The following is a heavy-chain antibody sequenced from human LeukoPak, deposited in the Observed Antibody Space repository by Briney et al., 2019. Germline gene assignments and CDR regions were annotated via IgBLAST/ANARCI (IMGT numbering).Heavy chain of an antibody. D-gene: IGHD3-10*01. J-gene: IGHJ4*02. V-gene: IGHV3-73*01. CDR2: IRSTANGYAT. Sequence: GGSLRLSCAASGFTFSDHYMDWVRQAPGKGLEWVGRIRSTANGYATAYAASVKGRFTISRDDSKNTAYLQMDSLKTEDTAVYYCTGNYYGSGSYADFDYWGQGTLVTVSS. CDR3: TGNYYGSGSYADFDY. CDR1: GFTFSDHY.